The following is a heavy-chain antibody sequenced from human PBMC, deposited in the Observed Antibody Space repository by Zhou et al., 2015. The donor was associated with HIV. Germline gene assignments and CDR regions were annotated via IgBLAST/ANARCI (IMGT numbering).Heavy chain of an antibody. V-gene: IGHV3-74*02. CDR1: GFIFRNYW. CDR3: ARSSYSESSDYYRYSSYSYYMDV. Sequence: VQLVESGGGVVQPGRSLRLSCAASGFIFRNYWMHWVRQTPGKGLVWVSSIDYYGSSASYEDSVKGRFTISRDNSKNTLYLQLNSLRTEDTAVYYCARSSYSESSDYYRYSSYSYYMDVWGTGTTVTVSS. D-gene: IGHD3-22*01. J-gene: IGHJ6*03. CDR2: IDYYGSSA.